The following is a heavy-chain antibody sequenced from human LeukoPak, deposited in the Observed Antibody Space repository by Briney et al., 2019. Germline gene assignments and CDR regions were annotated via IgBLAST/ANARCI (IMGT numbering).Heavy chain of an antibody. CDR3: AREGPIVGATGSGDY. CDR1: GYTFTSYG. V-gene: IGHV1-2*06. CDR2: INPNSGGT. Sequence: GASVKVSCKASGYTFTSYGISWVRQAPGQGLEWMGRINPNSGGTNYAQKFQGRVTMTRDTSISTAYMELSRLRSDDTAVYYCAREGPIVGATGSGDYWGQGTLVTVSS. J-gene: IGHJ4*02. D-gene: IGHD1-26*01.